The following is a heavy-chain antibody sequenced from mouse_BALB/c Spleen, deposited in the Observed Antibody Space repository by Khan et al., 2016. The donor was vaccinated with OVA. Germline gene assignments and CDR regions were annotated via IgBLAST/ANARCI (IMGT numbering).Heavy chain of an antibody. CDR3: VGGYDFCVY. CDR1: GYSFTLYY. V-gene: IGHV1-18*01. J-gene: IGHJ3*01. CDR2: VNPNNGGV. D-gene: IGHD2-14*01. Sequence: EVQLQQSGPDLVKPGSSVSLSCKASGYSFTLYYMHWVKQSHGKSLEWIGRVNPNNGGVNYNQRFKDKAILTVDKSSTTANMELRSLTSGDSAVFDSVGGYDFCVYWGQGTLVTVSA.